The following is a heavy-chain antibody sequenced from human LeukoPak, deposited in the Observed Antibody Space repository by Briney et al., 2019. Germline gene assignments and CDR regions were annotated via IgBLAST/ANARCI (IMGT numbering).Heavy chain of an antibody. CDR1: GFTFSSYS. J-gene: IGHJ5*02. CDR2: ISSSSSTI. CDR3: ARDQEVIVGAIGNWFDP. D-gene: IGHD1-26*01. V-gene: IGHV3-48*01. Sequence: PGGSLRLSCAASGFTFSSYSMNWVRQAPGKGLEWVSYISSSSSTIYYADSVKGRFTISRDNAKNSLYLQMNSLRAEDTAVYYCARDQEVIVGAIGNWFDPWGQGTLVTVSS.